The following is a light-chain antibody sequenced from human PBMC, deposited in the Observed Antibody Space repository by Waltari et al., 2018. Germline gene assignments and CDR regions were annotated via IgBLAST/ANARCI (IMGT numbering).Light chain of an antibody. Sequence: EIVMTQSPATLSVSPGERVTLSCRASQSVSSNLAWYQQKRGQAPRLLIYDASNRATDIPARFSGSGSGTEFTLTISSLQSEDFAVYYCQQYNNWPPYTFGQGTKLEIK. CDR2: DAS. CDR1: QSVSSN. CDR3: QQYNNWPPYT. J-gene: IGKJ2*01. V-gene: IGKV3-15*01.